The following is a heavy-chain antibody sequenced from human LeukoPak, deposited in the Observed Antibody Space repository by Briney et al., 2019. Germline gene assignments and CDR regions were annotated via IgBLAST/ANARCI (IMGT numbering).Heavy chain of an antibody. CDR2: INPNSGGT. CDR3: ARVAAAGTRYNWFDP. J-gene: IGHJ5*02. CDR1: GYTFTGYY. V-gene: IGHV1-2*02. D-gene: IGHD6-13*01. Sequence: PGASVKVSCKASGYTFTGYYMHWVRQAPGQGLEWMGWINPNSGGTNYAQKFQGRVTMTRDTSISTAYMELSRLRSDDTAVYYCARVAAAGTRYNWFDPWGQGTLVTVSS.